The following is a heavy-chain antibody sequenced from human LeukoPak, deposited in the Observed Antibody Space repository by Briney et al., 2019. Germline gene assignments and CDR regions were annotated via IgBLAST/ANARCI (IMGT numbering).Heavy chain of an antibody. CDR2: ISGRGVTP. CDR3: AKVDITGTIPRAFDI. J-gene: IGHJ3*02. Sequence: GGSLRLSCAASGFTFSSYVMSWVRQAPGKGLEWVSAISGRGVTPYYADSVKGRFTISRDNSKNTLDLHLNSLRAEDTAMFYCAKVDITGTIPRAFDIWGQGTMVTVSS. CDR1: GFTFSSYV. V-gene: IGHV3-23*01. D-gene: IGHD1/OR15-1a*01.